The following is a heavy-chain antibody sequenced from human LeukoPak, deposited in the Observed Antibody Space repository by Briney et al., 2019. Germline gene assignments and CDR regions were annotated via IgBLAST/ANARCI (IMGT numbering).Heavy chain of an antibody. CDR3: ARDQGYYGSGASPWFDP. D-gene: IGHD3-10*01. V-gene: IGHV1-2*06. J-gene: IGHJ5*02. CDR1: GYTFTGYY. Sequence: ASVKVSCKASGYTFTGYYMHWVRQAPGQGLEWMGRINPNSGGTNYAQKFQGRVTMTRDTSISTAYMELSRLRSDDTAVYSCARDQGYYGSGASPWFDPWGQGTLVTVSS. CDR2: INPNSGGT.